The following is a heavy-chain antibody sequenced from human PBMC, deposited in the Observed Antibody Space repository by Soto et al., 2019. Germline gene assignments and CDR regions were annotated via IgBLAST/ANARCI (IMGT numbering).Heavy chain of an antibody. D-gene: IGHD5-18*01. CDR1: GGTFSSYT. V-gene: IGHV1-69*02. CDR2: IISILGIA. CDR3: SRAKRGYSYGYHYYYYMDV. J-gene: IGHJ6*03. Sequence: SVKVSCKASGGTFSSYTISWVRQAPGQGLEWMGRIISILGIANYAQKFQGRVTITADKSTSTAYMELSSLRSEDTAVYYCSRAKRGYSYGYHYYYYMDVWAKGTTVTVSS.